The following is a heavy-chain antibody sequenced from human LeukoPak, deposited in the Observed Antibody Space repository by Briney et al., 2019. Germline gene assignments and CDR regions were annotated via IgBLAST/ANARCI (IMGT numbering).Heavy chain of an antibody. CDR2: ISYDGSNK. Sequence: PGGSLRLSCAASGFTFSSYGMHWVRQAPGKGLEWVAVISYDGSNKYYADSVKGRFTISRDNSKNTLYLQMNSLRAEDTAVYYCARDRGNFDWIIDYWGQGTLVTVSS. CDR3: ARDRGNFDWIIDY. CDR1: GFTFSSYG. D-gene: IGHD3-9*01. J-gene: IGHJ4*02. V-gene: IGHV3-30*03.